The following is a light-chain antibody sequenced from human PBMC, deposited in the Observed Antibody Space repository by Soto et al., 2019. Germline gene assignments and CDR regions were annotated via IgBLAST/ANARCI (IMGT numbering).Light chain of an antibody. CDR1: QSVSSR. Sequence: IVLTQSPATLSLSPGERATLSCWASQSVSSRLAWYQQKPGQAPRRLIYDASNRATGVPARFSGSGSGTDFTLTISSLEPEDFAVYYCQQRGNWRTFGQGTKVEIK. V-gene: IGKV3-11*01. CDR3: QQRGNWRT. CDR2: DAS. J-gene: IGKJ1*01.